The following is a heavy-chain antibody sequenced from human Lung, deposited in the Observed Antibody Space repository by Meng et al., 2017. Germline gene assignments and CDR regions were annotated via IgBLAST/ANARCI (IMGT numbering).Heavy chain of an antibody. J-gene: IGHJ5*02. CDR1: GFTFTAFS. CDR3: AKEAAMAS. CDR2: ISSTGDST. Sequence: VRLWESGGGLVQPGGSLRLSCAASGFTFTAFSMTWVRQAPGKGLEWVSTISSTGDSTFYPDSVKGRFIVSRDNSKNTLYLQMNSLRAEDTAIYYCAKEAAMASWGQGTLVTVSS. D-gene: IGHD5-18*01. V-gene: IGHV3-23*01.